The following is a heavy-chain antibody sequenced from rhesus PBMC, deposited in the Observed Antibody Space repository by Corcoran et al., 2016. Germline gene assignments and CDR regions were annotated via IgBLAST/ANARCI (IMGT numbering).Heavy chain of an antibody. CDR2: FYGIVTNP. CDR1: GGFISSSY. D-gene: IGHD6-13*01. Sequence: QVQLQESGPGLVKPSETLSVTCAFSGGFISSSYWSWICTAPGKGLEWIGYFYGIVTNPNPTPSLKSRVTVSVDTSKNQVSLKLISVTAADTAVYYCARSRAAGLDYFDYWGQGVLVTVSS. J-gene: IGHJ4*01. CDR3: ARSRAAGLDYFDY. V-gene: IGHV4-169*01.